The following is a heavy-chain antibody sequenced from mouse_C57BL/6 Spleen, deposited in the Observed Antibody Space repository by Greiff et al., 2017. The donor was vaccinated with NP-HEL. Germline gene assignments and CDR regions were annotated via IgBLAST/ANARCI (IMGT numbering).Heavy chain of an antibody. CDR2: INPSHGYP. Sequence: QVQLKQSGAELAKPGASVKLSCKASGSTFTSYWMHWVKQRPGQGLEWIGYINPSHGYPKYNQKFKDKATLTADKSSSTAYMQLSSLTYEDSAGYYCASPRDWAYWGQGTLVTVSA. J-gene: IGHJ3*01. V-gene: IGHV1-7*01. CDR3: ASPRDWAY. D-gene: IGHD3-3*01. CDR1: GSTFTSYW.